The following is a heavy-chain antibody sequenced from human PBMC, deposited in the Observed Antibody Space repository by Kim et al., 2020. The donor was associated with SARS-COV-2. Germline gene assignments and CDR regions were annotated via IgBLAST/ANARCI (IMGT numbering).Heavy chain of an antibody. CDR1: GFTFSTYW. V-gene: IGHV3-7*03. CDR3: ARGDYHYNRGYHDAFDI. Sequence: GGSLRLSCAASGFTFSTYWMSWVRQAPGKGLEWVANIKPDGTEKFYVDSVKGRFTISRDNANNSLYLQMSSLRVEDTALYYCARGDYHYNRGYHDAFDIWGQGTMVTVSS. CDR2: IKPDGTEK. D-gene: IGHD3-22*01. J-gene: IGHJ3*02.